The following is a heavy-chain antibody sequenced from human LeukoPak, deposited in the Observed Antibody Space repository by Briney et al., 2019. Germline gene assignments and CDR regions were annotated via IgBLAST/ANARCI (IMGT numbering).Heavy chain of an antibody. CDR1: GFTFSSYS. Sequence: GGSLRLSCAASGFTFSSYSMNWVGQAPGKGLEWVSYISSSSSTIYYADSVKGRFTISRDNAKTSLYLQMNSLRAEDTAVYYCARAPMVRGVAFDYWGQGTLVTVSS. J-gene: IGHJ4*02. CDR3: ARAPMVRGVAFDY. V-gene: IGHV3-48*01. D-gene: IGHD3-10*01. CDR2: ISSSSSTI.